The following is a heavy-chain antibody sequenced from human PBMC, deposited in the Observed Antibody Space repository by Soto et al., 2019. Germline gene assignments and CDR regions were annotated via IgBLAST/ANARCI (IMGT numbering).Heavy chain of an antibody. CDR1: GFTFSNYW. J-gene: IGHJ4*02. Sequence: GGSLRLSCAASGFTFSNYWMTWVRQAPGKGLEWVANIKEDGSEKHYVDSVKGRYTISRDNAKNSLYLQMNSLRVEDTAVYFCSRDVVVGAKALNYWGQGALVTVSS. CDR2: IKEDGSEK. CDR3: SRDVVVGAKALNY. D-gene: IGHD2-15*01. V-gene: IGHV3-7*01.